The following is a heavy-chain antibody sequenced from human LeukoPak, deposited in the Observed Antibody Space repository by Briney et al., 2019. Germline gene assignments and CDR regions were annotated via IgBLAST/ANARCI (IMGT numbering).Heavy chain of an antibody. V-gene: IGHV3-11*01. J-gene: IGHJ4*02. CDR1: GFTFSDYY. D-gene: IGHD3-22*01. CDR3: ATYDSSGYYACDY. CDR2: ISSSGSTI. Sequence: GGSLRLSCAASGFTFSDYYMSWIRQAPGKGLEWVSYISSSGSTIYYADSVKGRFTISRDNAKNSLYLQMNSLRAEDTAVYYCATYDSSGYYACDYWGQGTLVTVSS.